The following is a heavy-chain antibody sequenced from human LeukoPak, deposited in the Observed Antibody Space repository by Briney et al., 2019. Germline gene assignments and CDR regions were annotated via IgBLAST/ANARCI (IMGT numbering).Heavy chain of an antibody. CDR2: ISHSGTT. CDR1: GGSIRTYS. CDR3: ARWDDSAWAFGS. V-gene: IGHV4-59*08. D-gene: IGHD6-19*01. J-gene: IGHJ4*02. Sequence: SETLSLTCIVSGGSIRTYSWNWIRQSPGKGLEWIGYISHSGTTSYRSSLKSRVTISVDTSKNQLSLKLASVTAADTAVYFCARWDDSAWAFGSWGPGTLVTVSS.